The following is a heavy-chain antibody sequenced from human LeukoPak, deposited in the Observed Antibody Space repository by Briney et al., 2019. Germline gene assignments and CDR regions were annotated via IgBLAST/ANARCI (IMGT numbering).Heavy chain of an antibody. Sequence: ASVKVSCKASGYTFTSYGISWVRQAPGQGLEWMGWISAYNGNTNYAQKLQGSVTMTTDTSTSTAYMELRSLRSDDTAVYYCARVTTAREALYYYYYMDVWGKGTTVTVSS. CDR1: GYTFTSYG. J-gene: IGHJ6*03. D-gene: IGHD3-22*01. CDR2: ISAYNGNT. V-gene: IGHV1-18*01. CDR3: ARVTTAREALYYYYYMDV.